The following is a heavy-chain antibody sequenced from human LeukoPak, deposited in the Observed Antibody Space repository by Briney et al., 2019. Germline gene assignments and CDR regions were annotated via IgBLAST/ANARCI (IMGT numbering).Heavy chain of an antibody. D-gene: IGHD2-2*01. Sequence: SQTLSLTCTVSGGSISSGGYYWSWIRQHPGKGLEWIGYIYYSGSTYYNPSLKSRVTISVDTSKNQFSLKLSSVTAADTAVYYCARVGPIVVVPAARDWGQGTLVTVSS. CDR3: ARVGPIVVVPAARD. CDR2: IYYSGST. V-gene: IGHV4-30-4*08. J-gene: IGHJ4*02. CDR1: GGSISSGGYY.